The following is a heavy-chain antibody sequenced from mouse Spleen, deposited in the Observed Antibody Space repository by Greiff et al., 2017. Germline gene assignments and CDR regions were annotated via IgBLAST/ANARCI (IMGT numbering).Heavy chain of an antibody. Sequence: QVQLQQPGAELVKPGASVKLSCKASGYTFTSYWMHWVKQRPGQGLEWIGEINPSNGRTNYNEKFKSKATLTVDKSSSTAYMQLSSLTSEDSAVYYCASQSGYGNYFAYWGQGTLVTVSA. CDR1: GYTFTSYW. D-gene: IGHD2-1*01. V-gene: IGHV1S81*02. J-gene: IGHJ3*01. CDR3: ASQSGYGNYFAY. CDR2: INPSNGRT.